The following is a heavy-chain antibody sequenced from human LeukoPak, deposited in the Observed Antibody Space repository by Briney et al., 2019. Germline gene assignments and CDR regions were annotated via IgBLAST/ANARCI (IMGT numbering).Heavy chain of an antibody. Sequence: GGSLRLSCAASGFTFSSYWMSWVRQAPGKGLEWVANIKRDGSEKYYVDSVKGRFTISRDNAKNSLYLQMNSLRAEDTAVYYCARDFWSGYSDYWGQGTLVTVSS. J-gene: IGHJ4*02. CDR1: GFTFSSYW. CDR2: IKRDGSEK. V-gene: IGHV3-7*01. CDR3: ARDFWSGYSDY. D-gene: IGHD3-3*01.